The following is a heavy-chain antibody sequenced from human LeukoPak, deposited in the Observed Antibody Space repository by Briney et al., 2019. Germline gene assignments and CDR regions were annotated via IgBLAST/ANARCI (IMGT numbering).Heavy chain of an antibody. CDR3: ARDHNYAFDN. Sequence: GGSLRLSCAASGFTFSDYSMNWVRQAPGKGLEWISWGGIDSGSTKYADSVKGRFTISGEKAKNSLYLQMSSLRVEDTAVYYCARDHNYAFDNWGQGTLVTVSS. J-gene: IGHJ4*02. CDR1: GFTFSDYS. CDR2: GGIDSGST. D-gene: IGHD1-1*01. V-gene: IGHV3-48*01.